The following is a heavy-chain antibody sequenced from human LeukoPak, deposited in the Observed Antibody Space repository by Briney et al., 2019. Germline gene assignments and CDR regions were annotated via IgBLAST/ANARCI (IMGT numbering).Heavy chain of an antibody. CDR3: ASSELTYYYYYYMDV. J-gene: IGHJ6*03. CDR2: IYTSGST. D-gene: IGHD1-26*01. CDR1: GGSISSGSYY. V-gene: IGHV4-61*02. Sequence: IPSETLSLTCTVSGGSISSGSYYWSWIRQPAGKGLEWIGRIYTSGSTNYNPSLKSRVTISVDTSKNQFSLKLSSVTAADTAVYYCASSELTYYYYYYMDVWGKGTTVTVSS.